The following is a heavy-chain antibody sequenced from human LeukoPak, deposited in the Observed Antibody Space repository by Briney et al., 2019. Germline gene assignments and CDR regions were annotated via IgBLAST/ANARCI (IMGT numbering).Heavy chain of an antibody. CDR2: INPNSGGT. D-gene: IGHD3-10*01. CDR3: ARDGMVRGVIIGSYGMDV. J-gene: IGHJ6*02. CDR1: GYAFTGYY. Sequence: ASVKVSCKASGYAFTGYYMHWVRQAPGQGLEWMGWINPNSGGTNYAQKFQGWVTMTRDTSISTAYMELSRLRSDDTAVYYCARDGMVRGVIIGSYGMDVWGQGTTVTVSS. V-gene: IGHV1-2*04.